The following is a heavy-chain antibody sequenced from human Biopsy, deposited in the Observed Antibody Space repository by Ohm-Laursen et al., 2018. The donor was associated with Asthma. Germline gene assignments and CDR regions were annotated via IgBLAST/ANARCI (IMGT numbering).Heavy chain of an antibody. Sequence: TLSLTCAVYGGSFSGYYWSWTRQPPGKGLEWIGEINHSGSTNYNPSLKSRVTISVDTSKNQFSLKLSSVTAADTAVYYCARAGQCSSTSCYNPGWFDPWGQGTLVTVSS. CDR2: INHSGST. J-gene: IGHJ5*02. V-gene: IGHV4-34*01. CDR3: ARAGQCSSTSCYNPGWFDP. CDR1: GGSFSGYY. D-gene: IGHD2-2*01.